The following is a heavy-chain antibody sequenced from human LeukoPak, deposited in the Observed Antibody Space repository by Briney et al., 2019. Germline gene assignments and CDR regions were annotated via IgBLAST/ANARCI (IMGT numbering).Heavy chain of an antibody. CDR2: IYTSGST. Sequence: SETLSLTCTVSGGSISSYYWSWIRQPAGKGLGWIGRIYTSGSTNYNPSLKSRVTMSVDTSKNQFSLKLSSVTAADTAVYYCARLAGYCSSTSCLQYYYYYMDVWGKGTTVTVSS. J-gene: IGHJ6*03. CDR3: ARLAGYCSSTSCLQYYYYYMDV. D-gene: IGHD2-2*01. V-gene: IGHV4-4*07. CDR1: GGSISSYY.